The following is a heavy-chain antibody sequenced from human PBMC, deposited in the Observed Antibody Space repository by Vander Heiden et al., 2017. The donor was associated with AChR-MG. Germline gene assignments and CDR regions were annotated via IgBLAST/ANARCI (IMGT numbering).Heavy chain of an antibody. CDR1: GFTFSGYG. J-gene: IGHJ4*02. D-gene: IGHD1-26*01. CDR3: AKDRGSVSDY. CDR2: IRYDGSNK. V-gene: IGHV3-30*02. Sequence: QVQLVVSGGRVVQPGGSLSLPCAASGFTFSGYGMHWVRQAPGKGLEWVAFIRYDGSNKYYADSVKGRFTISRDNSKNTLYLQMNSLRAEDTAVYYCAKDRGSVSDYWGQGTLVTVSS.